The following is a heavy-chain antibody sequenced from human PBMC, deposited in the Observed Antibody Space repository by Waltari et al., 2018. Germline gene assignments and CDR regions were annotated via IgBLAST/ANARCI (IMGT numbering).Heavy chain of an antibody. D-gene: IGHD1-26*01. CDR2: INPKTNRA. Sequence: QVQLVQSGAEVKKPGASVKVSCKASGYTFTGYYIHWVRQAPGQGLEWMGWINPKTNRAYYAQKFQGRVSITRDTSITTAYMELSRLRSDDTAVYYCASPTGVGATYGDFDYWGQGTLVTVSS. CDR3: ASPTGVGATYGDFDY. J-gene: IGHJ4*02. V-gene: IGHV1-2*02. CDR1: GYTFTGYY.